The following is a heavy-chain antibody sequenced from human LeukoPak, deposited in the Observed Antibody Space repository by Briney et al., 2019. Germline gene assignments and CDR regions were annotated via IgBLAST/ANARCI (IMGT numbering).Heavy chain of an antibody. CDR2: IYSGGST. Sequence: PGGSLRLSCAASGFTVTSNHMSWVRQAPGKGLEWVSVIYSGGSTYYADSVKGRFTISRDNGKNSLYLQMNSLRAEDTAIYYCARVDYGDGMDVWGQGTTVTVSS. CDR3: ARVDYGDGMDV. D-gene: IGHD4/OR15-4a*01. CDR1: GFTVTSNH. J-gene: IGHJ6*02. V-gene: IGHV3-53*01.